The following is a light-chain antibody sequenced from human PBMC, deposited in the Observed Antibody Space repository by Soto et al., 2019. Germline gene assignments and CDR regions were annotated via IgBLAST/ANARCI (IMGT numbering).Light chain of an antibody. V-gene: IGLV2-14*01. Sequence: QSVLTQPASVSGSPGQSITISCTGTSSDIGRYNYVSWYQQHPGQAPKLIIFEVSKRPSGVSSRFSGSKSGNTASLTISGLQAEDEADYYCSSYTSSSTLWVFGGGTKLTVL. CDR3: SSYTSSSTLWV. CDR1: SSDIGRYNY. J-gene: IGLJ3*02. CDR2: EVS.